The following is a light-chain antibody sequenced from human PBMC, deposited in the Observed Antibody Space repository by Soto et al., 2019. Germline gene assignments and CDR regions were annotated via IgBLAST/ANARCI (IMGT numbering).Light chain of an antibody. CDR3: QQYTKPVWT. J-gene: IGKJ1*01. V-gene: IGKV3-20*01. CDR1: ESVNSRY. Sequence: EIVLTQSPGTLSLSPGERATLSCRASESVNSRYLSWYQQRPGQAPRLLIYGASSRATGIPDRFSGSGSGTDFSLTIRGLEPEDFAVYYCQQYTKPVWTFGQGTQVEIK. CDR2: GAS.